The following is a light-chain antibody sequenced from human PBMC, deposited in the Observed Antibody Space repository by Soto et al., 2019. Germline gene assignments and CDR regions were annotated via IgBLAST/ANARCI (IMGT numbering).Light chain of an antibody. CDR1: QSITSW. V-gene: IGKV1-39*01. CDR2: AAS. CDR3: QQSYSTPLT. J-gene: IGKJ4*01. Sequence: DIQITQSPSTLSASVGDRVTITCRASQSITSWLAWYQQKPGKAPNLLIYAASSLQSGVPSRFSGSGSGTDFTLTISSLQPEDFATXYCQQSYSTPLTFGGGTKVDIK.